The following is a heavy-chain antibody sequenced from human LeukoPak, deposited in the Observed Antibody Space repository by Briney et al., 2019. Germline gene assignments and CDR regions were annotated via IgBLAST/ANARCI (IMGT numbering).Heavy chain of an antibody. CDR3: ARQGVDYDILTGYYNGFWFDP. J-gene: IGHJ5*02. V-gene: IGHV4-39*01. D-gene: IGHD3-9*01. Sequence: PSETLSLTCTVSGGSISSSSYYWGWIRQPPGKGLEWIGSIYYSGSTYYNPSLKSRVTISVDTSKNQFSLKLSSVTAADTAVYYCARQGVDYDILTGYYNGFWFDPWGQGTLVTVPS. CDR1: GGSISSSSYY. CDR2: IYYSGST.